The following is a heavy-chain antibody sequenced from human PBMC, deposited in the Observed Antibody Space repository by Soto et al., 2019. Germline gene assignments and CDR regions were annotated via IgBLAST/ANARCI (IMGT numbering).Heavy chain of an antibody. J-gene: IGHJ3*02. CDR1: GDTLTELS. CDR2: FDPEDGDT. Sequence: ASVKVSCKVSGDTLTELSIHWVRQAPGKGLEWMGGFDPEDGDTKYAQKFQGRVTMTEDTSADTVYMELSSLRSEDTAVYYCVTLLIREAFDIWGRGTMVTVSS. D-gene: IGHD2-8*01. V-gene: IGHV1-24*01. CDR3: VTLLIREAFDI.